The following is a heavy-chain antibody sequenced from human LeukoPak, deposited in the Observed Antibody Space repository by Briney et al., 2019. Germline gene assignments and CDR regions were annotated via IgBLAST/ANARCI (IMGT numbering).Heavy chain of an antibody. D-gene: IGHD3-16*02. CDR2: IYYSGST. CDR3: ARVTSYLAFDI. Sequence: SETLSLTCTVSGGSITSYYWSWIRQPPGKGLEWIGYIYYSGSTNYTHSLKSRVTISVDTSKNQFSLKLSSVTAADAAVYYCARVTSYLAFDIWGQGTMVTVSS. J-gene: IGHJ3*02. CDR1: GGSITSYY. V-gene: IGHV4-59*01.